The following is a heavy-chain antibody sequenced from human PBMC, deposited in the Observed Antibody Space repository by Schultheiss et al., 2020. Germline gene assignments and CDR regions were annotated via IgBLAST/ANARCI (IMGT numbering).Heavy chain of an antibody. V-gene: IGHV4-39*07. CDR3: AGRKGIAVAGFDY. CDR2: IYYSGST. Sequence: SETLSLTCAVSGGSISNGGYYWSWIRQPPGKGLEWIGSIYYSGSTYYNPSLKSRVTISVDKSKNQFSLKLSSVTAADTAVYYCAGRKGIAVAGFDYWGQGTLVTVSS. D-gene: IGHD6-19*01. CDR1: GGSISNGGYY. J-gene: IGHJ4*02.